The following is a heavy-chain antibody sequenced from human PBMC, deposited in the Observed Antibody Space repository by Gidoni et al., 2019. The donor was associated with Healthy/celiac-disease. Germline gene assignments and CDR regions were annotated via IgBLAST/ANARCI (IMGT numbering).Heavy chain of an antibody. CDR2: ISYDGSNK. Sequence: QVQLLASVGGVVQPGRSLRLSCAASEFTFSSYGMHWVRQAPGKGLEWVAVISYDGSNKYYADSVKGRFTISRDNSKNTLYLQMNSLRAEDTAVYYCAKSRHHYGMDVWGKGTTVTVSS. CDR3: AKSRHHYGMDV. J-gene: IGHJ6*04. CDR1: EFTFSSYG. V-gene: IGHV3-30*18.